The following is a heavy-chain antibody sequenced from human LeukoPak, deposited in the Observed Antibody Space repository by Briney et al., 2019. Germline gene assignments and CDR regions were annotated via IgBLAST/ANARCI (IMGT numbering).Heavy chain of an antibody. Sequence: SETLSLTCTVSGGSISSYYWSWIRQPPGKGLEWIGYIYYSGSTNYNPSLKSRVTISVDTSKNQFSLKLSSVTAADTAVYYCAGQYFYGMDVWGQGTTVTVSS. J-gene: IGHJ6*02. V-gene: IGHV4-59*08. CDR2: IYYSGST. CDR3: AGQYFYGMDV. CDR1: GGSISSYY.